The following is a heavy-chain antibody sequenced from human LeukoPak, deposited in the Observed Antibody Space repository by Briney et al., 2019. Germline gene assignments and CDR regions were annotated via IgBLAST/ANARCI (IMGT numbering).Heavy chain of an antibody. CDR2: INHSGST. D-gene: IGHD1-7*01. CDR3: ATITGTKRLDY. Sequence: PSETLSLTCAVYGGSFSGYYWSWIRQPPGKGLEWIGEINHSGSTNYNPSLKSRVTISVDTSKNQFSLKLSSVTGADTAVYYCATITGTKRLDYWGQGTLVTVSS. CDR1: GGSFSGYY. J-gene: IGHJ4*02. V-gene: IGHV4-34*01.